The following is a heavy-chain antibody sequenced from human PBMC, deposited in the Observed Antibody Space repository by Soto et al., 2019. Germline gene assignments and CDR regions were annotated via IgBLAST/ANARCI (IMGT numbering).Heavy chain of an antibody. CDR2: MFYGVST. V-gene: IGHV4-39*01. J-gene: IGHJ4*02. CDR1: GSSINSSGYY. Sequence: PSETLSLTCTVSGSSINSSGYYWGWIRQPPGKGLEWIGSMFYGVSTYYNPSLKSRVTVSVDTSKNQFSLNLRSVTAADTAVYDCAILPSRHLVDYWGQGTLVTVSS. D-gene: IGHD3-3*02. CDR3: AILPSRHLVDY.